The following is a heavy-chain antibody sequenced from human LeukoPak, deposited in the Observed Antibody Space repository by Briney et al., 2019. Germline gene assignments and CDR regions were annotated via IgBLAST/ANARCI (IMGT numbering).Heavy chain of an antibody. D-gene: IGHD3-22*01. CDR1: GYSISSGYY. V-gene: IGHV4-38-2*02. Sequence: PSETLSLTCTVSGYSISSGYYWGWIRQTPGKGLEWIGSIYHSGITYYNPSLKSRVIISVDTSKNHFSLKLSSVTAADTAVYYCARGPPNGHDDSSGYYVPACFDYWGQGTLVTVSS. CDR3: ARGPPNGHDDSSGYYVPACFDY. CDR2: IYHSGIT. J-gene: IGHJ4*02.